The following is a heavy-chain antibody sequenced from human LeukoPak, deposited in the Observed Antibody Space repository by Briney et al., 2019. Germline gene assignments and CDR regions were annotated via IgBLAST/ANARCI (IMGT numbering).Heavy chain of an antibody. V-gene: IGHV3-30*02. CDR3: ARDPKVYYDSSGYSN. CDR2: IQYDGSNK. D-gene: IGHD3-22*01. Sequence: GGSLRLSCAASGFTFSSYGMHWVRQAPGKGLEWVAFIQYDGSNKYYADSVKGRFTISRDNSKNTLYLQMNSLRAEDTAVYYCARDPKVYYDSSGYSNWGQGTLVTVSS. CDR1: GFTFSSYG. J-gene: IGHJ4*02.